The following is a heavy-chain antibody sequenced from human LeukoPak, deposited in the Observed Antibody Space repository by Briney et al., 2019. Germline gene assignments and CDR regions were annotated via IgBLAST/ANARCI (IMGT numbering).Heavy chain of an antibody. J-gene: IGHJ4*02. CDR3: ARDPEMATYFDY. CDR1: GGFFSSYA. CDR2: IIPILEIA. Sequence: GSSVKVSCKASGGFFSSYAISWVRQAPGQGLEWMGRIIPILEIANYAQKFQGRATITADKSTSTVYMELSSLRSEDTAVFYCARDPEMATYFDYWGQGTLVTVSS. V-gene: IGHV1-69*04. D-gene: IGHD5-24*01.